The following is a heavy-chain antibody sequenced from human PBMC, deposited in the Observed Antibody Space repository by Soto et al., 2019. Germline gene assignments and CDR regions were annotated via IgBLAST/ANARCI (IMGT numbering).Heavy chain of an antibody. CDR1: GFTFDDYA. V-gene: IGHV3-43D*04. J-gene: IGHJ6*02. CDR2: ISWDGGST. Sequence: GGSLRLSCAASGFTFDDYAMHWVRQAPGKGLEWVSLISWDGGSTYYADSVKGRFTISRDNSKNSLYLQMNSLRAEDTALYYCAKNNRPYYYYGMDVWGQGTTVTVS. CDR3: AKNNRPYYYYGMDV.